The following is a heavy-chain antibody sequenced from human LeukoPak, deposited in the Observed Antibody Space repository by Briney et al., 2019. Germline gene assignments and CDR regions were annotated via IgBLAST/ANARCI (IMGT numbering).Heavy chain of an antibody. V-gene: IGHV4-34*01. CDR2: INHSGST. D-gene: IGHD3-3*01. CDR3: ARAFRGGSKKTRTDRYYDFWSGYYKHFDY. CDR1: GGSFSGYY. Sequence: KPSETLSLTCAVYGGSFSGYYWSWIRQPPGKGLEWIGEINHSGSTNYNPSLKSRVTISVDTSKNQFSLKLSSVTAADTAVYYCARAFRGGSKKTRTDRYYDFWSGYYKHFDYWGRGTLVTVSS. J-gene: IGHJ4*02.